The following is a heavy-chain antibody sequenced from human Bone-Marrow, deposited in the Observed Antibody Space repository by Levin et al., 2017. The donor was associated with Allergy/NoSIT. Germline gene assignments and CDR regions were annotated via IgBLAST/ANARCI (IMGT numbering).Heavy chain of an antibody. CDR1: GGSITTKSHY. J-gene: IGHJ6*02. Sequence: SETLSLTCSVSGGSITTKSHYWGWFRQPPGKGPELIGSIYYSGSAYPSPSFQGRIAMSVDMSKNQFSLKLDSVTAADTAVYYCATSGSCTDDTCSFRVYFYYGMNVWGQGTTVFVSS. D-gene: IGHD2-15*01. CDR3: ATSGSCTDDTCSFRVYFYYGMNV. CDR2: IYYSGSA. V-gene: IGHV4-39*01.